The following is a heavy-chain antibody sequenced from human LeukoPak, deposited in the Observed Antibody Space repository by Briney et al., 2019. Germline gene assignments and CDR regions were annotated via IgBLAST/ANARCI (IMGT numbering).Heavy chain of an antibody. CDR3: VRSTYNYDISGYYYLDY. J-gene: IGHJ4*02. V-gene: IGHV3-72*01. Sequence: GGSLRLSCAASGFIFSDRYMDWVGQAPGKGLEWVGRTRDKANSYSTEYAASVKGRFTISRDESKNSMYLYMSDLKTEDTAVYYCVRSTYNYDISGYYYLDYWGQGTLVTVSS. CDR2: TRDKANSYST. CDR1: GFIFSDRY. D-gene: IGHD3-22*01.